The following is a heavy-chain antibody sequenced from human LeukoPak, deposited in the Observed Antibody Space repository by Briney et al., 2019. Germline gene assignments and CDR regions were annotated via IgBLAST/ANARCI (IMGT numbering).Heavy chain of an antibody. CDR1: GGSISSSSYF. CDR3: ARARGGNHYYHSNTVFDY. CDR2: FYYSVST. Sequence: NASETLSLTCTVSGGSISSSSYFWGWVRQPPGKGREWLGWFYYSVSTYYNRSIKSRVTISVDTSKNQFSLKMSSVTAADTAVYYCARARGGNHYYHSNTVFDYWGQGTLVTVSS. J-gene: IGHJ4*02. D-gene: IGHD3-22*01. V-gene: IGHV4-39*07.